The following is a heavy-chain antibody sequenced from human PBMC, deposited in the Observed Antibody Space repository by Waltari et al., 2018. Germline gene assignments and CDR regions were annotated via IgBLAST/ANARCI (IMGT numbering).Heavy chain of an antibody. D-gene: IGHD3-10*01. CDR3: ARILWFRELLVYYFDY. CDR1: GGSISSGGYY. CDR2: IKQDGSEK. J-gene: IGHJ4*02. V-gene: IGHV3-7*01. Sequence: VQLQESGPGLVKPSQTLSLTCTVSGGSISSGGYYWSWIRQAPGKGLEWVANIKQDGSEKYYVDSVKGRFTISRDNAKNSLYLQMNSLRAEDTAVYYCARILWFRELLVYYFDYWGQGTLVTVSS.